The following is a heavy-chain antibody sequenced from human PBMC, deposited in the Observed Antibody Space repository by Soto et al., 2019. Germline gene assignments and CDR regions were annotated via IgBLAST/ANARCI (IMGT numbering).Heavy chain of an antibody. Sequence: SETLSLTCTVSGGSISSGGYYWSWIRQHPGKGLEWIGYIYYSGSTYYNPSLKSRVTISVDTSKNQFSLKLSSVTAADTAVYYCARSHIVVVPAAINGWFDPWGQGTLVTVPQ. CDR2: IYYSGST. D-gene: IGHD2-2*01. CDR1: GGSISSGGYY. CDR3: ARSHIVVVPAAINGWFDP. J-gene: IGHJ5*02. V-gene: IGHV4-31*03.